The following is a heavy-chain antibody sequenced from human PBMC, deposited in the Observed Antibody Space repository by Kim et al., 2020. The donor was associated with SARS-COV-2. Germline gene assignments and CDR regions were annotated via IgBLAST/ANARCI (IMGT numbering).Heavy chain of an antibody. CDR3: AKPITTRDYYYGMDV. J-gene: IGHJ6*02. V-gene: IGHV3-23*01. D-gene: IGHD3-22*01. Sequence: DSVKGRFTISRDNSKNTLYLQMNSLRAEDTAVYYCAKPITTRDYYYGMDVWGQGTTVTVSS.